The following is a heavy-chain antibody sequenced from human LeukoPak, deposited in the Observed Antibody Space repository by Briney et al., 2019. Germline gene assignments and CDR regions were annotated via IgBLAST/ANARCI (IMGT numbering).Heavy chain of an antibody. CDR1: GGSISSGDYY. CDR2: IYYSGST. V-gene: IGHV4-30-4*01. J-gene: IGHJ4*02. D-gene: IGHD5-18*01. Sequence: PSETLSLTCTVSGGSISSGDYYWSWIRQPPGKGLEWIGYIYYSGSTYYNPSLKSRVTISVDTSKNQFSLKLSSVTAADTAVYYCASATAMANPYYFDYWGQGTLVTVSS. CDR3: ASATAMANPYYFDY.